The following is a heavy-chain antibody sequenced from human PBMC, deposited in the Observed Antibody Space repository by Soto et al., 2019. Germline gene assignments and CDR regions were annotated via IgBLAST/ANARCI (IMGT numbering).Heavy chain of an antibody. V-gene: IGHV3-30*02. CDR2: ITNDGNNK. D-gene: IGHD6-19*01. CDR3: AKGYSSGCAFCYYGMDV. J-gene: IGHJ6*02. Sequence: PGGSLRLSCAASGFVFSDYGMHWVRQAPGKGLEWVALITNDGNNKYYADSVKGRFTISRDNSKNTLYLQMNSLRAEDTAVYYCAKGYSSGCAFCYYGMDVWGQGTMVTVSS. CDR1: GFVFSDYG.